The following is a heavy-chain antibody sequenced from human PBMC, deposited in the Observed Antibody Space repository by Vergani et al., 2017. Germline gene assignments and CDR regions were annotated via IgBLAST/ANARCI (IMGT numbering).Heavy chain of an antibody. CDR3: ARESDY. J-gene: IGHJ4*02. Sequence: QVQLQASCPGLVKPSETLSLTFTVSGGSISSYYWSWIRQPPGKGLEWIGEINHSGSTNYNPSLKSRVTISVDTSKNQFSLKLSSVTAADTAVYYCARESDYWGQGTLVTVSS. CDR2: INHSGST. CDR1: GGSISSYY. V-gene: IGHV4-59*12.